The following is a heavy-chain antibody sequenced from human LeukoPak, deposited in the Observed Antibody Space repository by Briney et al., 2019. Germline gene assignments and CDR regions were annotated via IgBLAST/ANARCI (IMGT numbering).Heavy chain of an antibody. J-gene: IGHJ4*02. Sequence: GGSLRLSCAASGFSFSNYAMSWVRQAPGKGLEWVSTIYYSGGNTYSADSVKGRFTISRDNSRNMVYLQMNSLRAEDTAVYYCAKEGPMVRDFGYWGQGTLVTVSS. D-gene: IGHD3-10*01. CDR3: AKEGPMVRDFGY. V-gene: IGHV3-23*01. CDR2: IYYSGGNT. CDR1: GFSFSNYA.